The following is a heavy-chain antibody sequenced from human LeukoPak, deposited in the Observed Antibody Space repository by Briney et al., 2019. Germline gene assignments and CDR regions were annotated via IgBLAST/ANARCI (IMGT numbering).Heavy chain of an antibody. CDR1: GYSFTSYW. Sequence: GESLKISCKGSGYSFTSYWIGWVRQMPGKGLEWMGIIYPGDSDTRYSPSFQGQVTISADKSISTAYLQWGGLKASDTAMYYCARPGESSTTFGPFDYWGQGTLVTVSS. V-gene: IGHV5-51*01. CDR3: ARPGESSTTFGPFDY. CDR2: IYPGDSDT. D-gene: IGHD2-2*01. J-gene: IGHJ4*02.